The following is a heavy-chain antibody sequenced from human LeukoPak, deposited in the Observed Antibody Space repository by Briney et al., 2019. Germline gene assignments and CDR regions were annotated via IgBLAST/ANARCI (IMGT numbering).Heavy chain of an antibody. D-gene: IGHD6-19*01. CDR2: IWYDGSNK. V-gene: IGHV3-33*01. CDR3: ARDVYSSGPNAFDI. CDR1: GFTFSSYG. J-gene: IGHJ3*02. Sequence: GGSLRLSCAASGFTFSSYGMHWVRQAPGKGLEWVAVIWYDGSNKYYADSVKGRFTISRDNSKNTLYLQMNSLRAEDTAVYYCARDVYSSGPNAFDIWGQGTMVTVSS.